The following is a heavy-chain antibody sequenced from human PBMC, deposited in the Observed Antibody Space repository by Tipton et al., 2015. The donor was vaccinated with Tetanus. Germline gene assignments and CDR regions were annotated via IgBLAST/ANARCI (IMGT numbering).Heavy chain of an antibody. CDR2: ISGSRLTP. Sequence: SLRLSCTASVFTFKSYTLNWVRQAPGNGLEWVAAISGSRLTPYYADSVKGRFTISRDNSKNTLSLQLNSLRADDTAIYYCAKEALGVLNLWGNGTTVIVSS. D-gene: IGHD1-14*01. CDR1: VFTFKSYT. V-gene: IGHV3-23*01. CDR3: AKEALGVLNL. J-gene: IGHJ6*04.